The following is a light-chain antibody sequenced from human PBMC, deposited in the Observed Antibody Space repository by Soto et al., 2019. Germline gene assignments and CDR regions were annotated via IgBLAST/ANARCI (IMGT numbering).Light chain of an antibody. V-gene: IGKV1-39*01. CDR3: QQSFSTPLFT. J-gene: IGKJ3*01. CDR2: AAS. CDR1: QSISSY. Sequence: DIQMTQSPSSLSASVGHRVTITCRASQSISSYLNLYQHKPGKAPKLLIYAASSLQTGVPSRFSGSGSGTDFSLNISSLQPEDFATYYCQQSFSTPLFTFGPGTKVDIK.